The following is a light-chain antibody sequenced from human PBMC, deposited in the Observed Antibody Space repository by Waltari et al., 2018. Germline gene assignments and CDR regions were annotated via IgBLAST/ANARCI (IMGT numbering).Light chain of an antibody. Sequence: DIQMTQSPSTLSASVGDRVTITCRASQTINTWLAWYQQKPGKAPNLLIYRTSTLESGVPSRCSGSRSGTEFTLTISSLQPDDFATYYCQQAWTFGQGTKVEIK. J-gene: IGKJ1*01. CDR3: QQAWT. CDR2: RTS. CDR1: QTINTW. V-gene: IGKV1-5*03.